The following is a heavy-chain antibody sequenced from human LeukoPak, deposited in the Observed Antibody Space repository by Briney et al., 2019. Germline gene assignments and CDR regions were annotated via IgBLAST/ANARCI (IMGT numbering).Heavy chain of an antibody. CDR3: AGDSGAAAGYYYYYYMDV. J-gene: IGHJ6*03. CDR1: GFTFSDYY. D-gene: IGHD6-13*01. V-gene: IGHV3-11*01. Sequence: GGSLRLSCAASGFTFSDYYMGWIRQAPGKGLEWVSYISSSGSTIYYADSVKGRFTISRDNAKNSLYLQMNSLRAEDTAVYYCAGDSGAAAGYYYYYYMDVWGKGTTVTVSS. CDR2: ISSSGSTI.